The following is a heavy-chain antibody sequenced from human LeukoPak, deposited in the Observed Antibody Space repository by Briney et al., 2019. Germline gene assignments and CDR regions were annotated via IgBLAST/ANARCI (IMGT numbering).Heavy chain of an antibody. V-gene: IGHV3-53*01. CDR1: GFTVSSNY. Sequence: GGSLRLSCAASGFTVSSNYMSWVRQAPGKGLEWVSVIYSGGSTYYADSVKGRFTISRDNSKNTLYLQMNSLRAEDTAVYYCARVFNQLKVGRVIAGFDIWGQGTMVTVSS. CDR2: IYSGGST. D-gene: IGHD1-1*01. J-gene: IGHJ3*02. CDR3: ARVFNQLKVGRVIAGFDI.